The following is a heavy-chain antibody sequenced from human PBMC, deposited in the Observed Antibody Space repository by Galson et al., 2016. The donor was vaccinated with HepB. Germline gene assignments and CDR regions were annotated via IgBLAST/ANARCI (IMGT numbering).Heavy chain of an antibody. CDR1: GFSFSAYW. CDR3: VSGYTSGI. CDR2: TNENGSGK. V-gene: IGHV3-7*01. Sequence: SLRLSCAASGFSFSAYWMTWVRQAPGKGLEWVAGTNENGSGKNYVDFVKGRFTISRDNAKNSLFLQMDSLRVEDTGVYYCVSGYTSGIWGQGTVVTVSP. J-gene: IGHJ3*02. D-gene: IGHD6-19*01.